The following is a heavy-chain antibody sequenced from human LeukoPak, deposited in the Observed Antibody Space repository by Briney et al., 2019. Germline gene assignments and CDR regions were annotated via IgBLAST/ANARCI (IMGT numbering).Heavy chain of an antibody. J-gene: IGHJ3*02. CDR3: AREGIAARRDAFDI. CDR2: IWYDGSNK. Sequence: GGSLRLSCAASGLTFSSYGMHWVRQAPGKGLEWVAVIWYDGSNKYYADSVKGRFTISRDNSKNTLYLQMNSLRAEDTAVYYCAREGIAARRDAFDIWGQGTMVTVSS. CDR1: GLTFSSYG. D-gene: IGHD6-6*01. V-gene: IGHV3-33*01.